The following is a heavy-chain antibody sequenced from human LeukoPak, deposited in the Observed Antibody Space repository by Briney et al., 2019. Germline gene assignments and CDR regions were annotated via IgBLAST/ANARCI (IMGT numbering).Heavy chain of an antibody. D-gene: IGHD3-22*01. V-gene: IGHV1-2*02. J-gene: IGHJ3*02. CDR2: INPNSGGT. Sequence: ASVKVSCKASGYTFTGYYMHWVRQAPGQGPEWMGWINPNSGGTNYAQKFQGRVTMTRDTSISTAYMELSRLRSDDTAVYYCAGNRYYYDSSGYYYGAFDIWGQGTMVTVPS. CDR1: GYTFTGYY. CDR3: AGNRYYYDSSGYYYGAFDI.